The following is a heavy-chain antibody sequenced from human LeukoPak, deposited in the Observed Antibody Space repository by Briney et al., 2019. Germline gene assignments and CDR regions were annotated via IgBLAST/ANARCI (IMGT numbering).Heavy chain of an antibody. J-gene: IGHJ6*02. CDR1: GFAFWNSW. Sequence: GGSLRLSCAASGFAFWNSWMTWVRQAPGKGLEWVANIKSDGSEIYYLDPVKGRFTISRDNAKDSLYLQMNSLRAEDTAVYNCTRGHYGMDVWGQGTTVTVCS. CDR2: IKSDGSEI. V-gene: IGHV3-7*04. CDR3: TRGHYGMDV.